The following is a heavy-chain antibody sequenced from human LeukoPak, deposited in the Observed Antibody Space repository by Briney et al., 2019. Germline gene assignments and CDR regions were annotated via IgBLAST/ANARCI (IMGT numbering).Heavy chain of an antibody. CDR2: ILYSGTT. Sequence: PSETLSLTCTVSGASISGHYLTWLRQPPGEGLEWIGHILYSGTTSYTPSLKSRVTISLDTSKKQFSLKLTSVTAADTAVYYCARDLELGYWGQGILVTVSS. CDR1: GASISGHY. V-gene: IGHV4-59*11. J-gene: IGHJ4*02. CDR3: ARDLELGY. D-gene: IGHD6-13*01.